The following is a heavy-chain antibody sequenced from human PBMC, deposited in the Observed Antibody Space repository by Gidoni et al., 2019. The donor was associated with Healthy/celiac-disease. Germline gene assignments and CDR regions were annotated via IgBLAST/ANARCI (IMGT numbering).Heavy chain of an antibody. CDR1: GLSLSTSGVG. CDR2: IYWDDDK. CDR3: AHSSGSSSGGDWFDP. D-gene: IGHD6-6*01. V-gene: IGHV2-5*02. Sequence: QITLKESGPTMVTTTKTLTLPCPFSGLSLSTSGVGVGWFRQPPGKALEWLALIYWDDDKPYSPSLKSRSTITKYTSKNQVVLTMTNMDPVDTATDDCAHSSGSSSGGDWFDPWGQGTLVTVSS. J-gene: IGHJ5*02.